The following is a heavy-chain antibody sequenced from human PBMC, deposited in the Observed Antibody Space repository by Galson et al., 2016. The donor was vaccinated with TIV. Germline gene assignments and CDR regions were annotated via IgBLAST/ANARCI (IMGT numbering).Heavy chain of an antibody. V-gene: IGHV1-46*03. CDR2: IDPSGGST. D-gene: IGHD3-10*01. Sequence: VKVSCKASGYTFTRYYMHWMRPAPGQGLEWMGVIDPSGGSTTYAQKFQGRVTMTRDTSTSTVYMELSSLTSEDTAVYYCATYGSGRQASFDFWGQGTLVTVSS. CDR1: GYTFTRYY. J-gene: IGHJ4*02. CDR3: ATYGSGRQASFDF.